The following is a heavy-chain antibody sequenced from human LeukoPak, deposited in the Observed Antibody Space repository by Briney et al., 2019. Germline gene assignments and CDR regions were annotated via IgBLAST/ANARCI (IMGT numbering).Heavy chain of an antibody. V-gene: IGHV3-7*01. CDR3: ARSEYDFWRGTHWFDP. CDR2: IKQDGSEK. J-gene: IGHJ5*02. D-gene: IGHD3-3*01. CDR1: GFTFSSYW. Sequence: GGSLRLSCAASGFTFSSYWMSWVRQAPGKGLEWVANIKQDGSEKYYVDSVKGRFTISRDNAKTSLYLQMNSLRAEDTAVYYCARSEYDFWRGTHWFDPWGQGTLVTVSS.